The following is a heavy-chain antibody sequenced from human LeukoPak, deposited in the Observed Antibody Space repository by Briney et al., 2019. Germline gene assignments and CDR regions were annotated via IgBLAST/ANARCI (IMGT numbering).Heavy chain of an antibody. J-gene: IGHJ5*02. D-gene: IGHD3-10*01. V-gene: IGHV3-64D*09. CDR3: VKDDRYFYGSGSPS. Sequence: GGSLRLSCSASRFTFSSYAMHWVRQAPGKGLEFVSTISSNGGSTYYADSVKGRFTISRDNSKNTLYLQVSSLRAEDTALYYCVKDDRYFYGSGSPSWGQGTLVTVSS. CDR1: RFTFSSYA. CDR2: ISSNGGST.